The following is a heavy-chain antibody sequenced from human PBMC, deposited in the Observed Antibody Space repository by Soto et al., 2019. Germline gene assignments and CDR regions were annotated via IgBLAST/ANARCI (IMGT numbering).Heavy chain of an antibody. CDR1: GFTVSSNY. D-gene: IGHD3-9*01. J-gene: IGHJ6*02. CDR2: IYSGGST. V-gene: IGHV3-53*01. CDR3: AGGGAYYDILTGYYKRGNYYYYGMDV. Sequence: GGSLRLSCAASGFTVSSNYMSWVRQAPGKGLEWVSVIYSGGSTYYADSVKGRFTISRDNSKNTLYLQMNSLRAEDTAVYYCAGGGAYYDILTGYYKRGNYYYYGMDVWGQGTTVTVSS.